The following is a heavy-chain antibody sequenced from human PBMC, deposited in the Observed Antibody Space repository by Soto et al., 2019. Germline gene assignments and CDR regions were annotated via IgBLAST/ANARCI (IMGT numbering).Heavy chain of an antibody. CDR3: VRDQYCSGGSCYFGYYGMDV. V-gene: IGHV4-30-4*01. D-gene: IGHD2-15*01. CDR1: GGSISSGDYY. CDR2: IYYSGST. Sequence: QVQLQESGPGLVKPSQTLSLTCTVSGGSISSGDYYWSWIRQPPGKGLEWIGYIYYSGSTYYNPSLKSRVTISVDTSKNQFSLKLSSVTAADTAVYYCVRDQYCSGGSCYFGYYGMDVWGQGTTVTVSS. J-gene: IGHJ6*02.